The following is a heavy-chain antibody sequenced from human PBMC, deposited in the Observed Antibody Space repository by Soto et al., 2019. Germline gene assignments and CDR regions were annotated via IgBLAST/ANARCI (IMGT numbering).Heavy chain of an antibody. V-gene: IGHV1-46*01. D-gene: IGHD2-2*01. CDR2: INPSGGST. CDR1: GHTFTSYY. Sequence: GASVKVSCKASGHTFTSYYMHWVRQAPGQGLEWMGIINPSGGSTSYAQKFQGRVTMTRDTSTSTVYMELSSLRSEDTAVYYCARGSQDCSSTSCYGWFDPWGQGTLVTVS. CDR3: ARGSQDCSSTSCYGWFDP. J-gene: IGHJ5*02.